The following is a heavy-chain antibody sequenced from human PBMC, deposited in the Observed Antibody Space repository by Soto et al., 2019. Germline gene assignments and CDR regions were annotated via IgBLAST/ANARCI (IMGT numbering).Heavy chain of an antibody. D-gene: IGHD4-17*01. J-gene: IGHJ4*02. Sequence: QVQLVESGGGVVQPGRSLRLSCAASGFTFSSYGMHWVRQAPGKGLEWVAVISYDGSNKYYADSVKGRFTISRDNSKNTLYLQMNSLRAEDTAVYYCANVYGGGPFDYWGQGTLVTVSS. CDR2: ISYDGSNK. V-gene: IGHV3-30*18. CDR3: ANVYGGGPFDY. CDR1: GFTFSSYG.